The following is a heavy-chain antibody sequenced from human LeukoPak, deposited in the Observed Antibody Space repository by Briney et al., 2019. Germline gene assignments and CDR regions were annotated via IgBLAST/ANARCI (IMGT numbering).Heavy chain of an antibody. CDR3: ARSGDNWSCDN. CDR2: INAGTGDG. CDR1: GYTFSHYG. Sequence: ASVKFSCKASGYTFSHYGVQWVRQAPGQTLEWMGWINAGTGDGKYSQKFQGRLTMTSGTSATTLYMELNSLRSEDTAVYYCARSGDNWSCDNWGQGTLVTVSS. D-gene: IGHD5-24*01. V-gene: IGHV1-3*01. J-gene: IGHJ4*02.